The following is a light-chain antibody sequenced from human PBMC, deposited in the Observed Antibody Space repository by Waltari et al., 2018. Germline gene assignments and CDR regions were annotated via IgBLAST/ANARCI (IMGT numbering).Light chain of an antibody. CDR1: ALPETY. V-gene: IGLV3-10*01. CDR2: EDD. Sequence: SYELPQPPSVSVSPGQTTRITCSGDALPETYASWYQQKSGQAPLLVIYEDDKRPFGIPERFSGFSSGTMATLTIRGAQVDDEADYYCYSTDSSGNERVFGGGTKLTVL. CDR3: YSTDSSGNERV. J-gene: IGLJ2*01.